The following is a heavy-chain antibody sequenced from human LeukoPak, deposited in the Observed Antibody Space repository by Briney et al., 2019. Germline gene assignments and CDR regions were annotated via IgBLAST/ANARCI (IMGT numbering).Heavy chain of an antibody. D-gene: IGHD3-10*01. CDR3: ARGVTTFGGWSGGRMDV. Sequence: SETLSLTCAVYGGSFRGYYWSWIRQSPGKGLEWIGEINHSGSTNYNPSLKSQVTISADTSKKQFSLRLSSVTAADTAVYFCARGVTTFGGWSGGRMDVWGQGTTVTVSS. J-gene: IGHJ6*02. CDR2: INHSGST. CDR1: GGSFRGYY. V-gene: IGHV4-34*01.